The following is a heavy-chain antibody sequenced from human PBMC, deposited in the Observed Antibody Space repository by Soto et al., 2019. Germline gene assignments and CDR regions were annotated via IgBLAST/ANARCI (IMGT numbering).Heavy chain of an antibody. D-gene: IGHD3-22*01. V-gene: IGHV3-15*07. J-gene: IGHJ4*01. CDR1: GFTFSNAW. Sequence: PGGSLRLSCAASGFTFSNAWINWVRQAPGKGLEWVGRIKSKTDGGTTDYAAPVKGRFAISRDDSNNMVHLQMNSLKIEDTAVYYCTTDSYSTIIIVRFGYWGHGTLVTVST. CDR3: TTDSYSTIIIVRFGY. CDR2: IKSKTDGGTT.